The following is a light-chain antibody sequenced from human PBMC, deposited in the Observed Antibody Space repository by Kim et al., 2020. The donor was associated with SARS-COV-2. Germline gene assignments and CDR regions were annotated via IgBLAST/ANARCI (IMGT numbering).Light chain of an antibody. CDR3: QQYNSWPKT. V-gene: IGKV3-15*01. CDR2: GAS. J-gene: IGKJ2*01. Sequence: GSPGERATLPGRDSQSISTNVAWYQQIPGQAPRLLIYGASTRATGIPARFSGSGSETEFTLTISSLQSEDFAVYYCQQYNSWPKTFGQGTKLEI. CDR1: QSISTN.